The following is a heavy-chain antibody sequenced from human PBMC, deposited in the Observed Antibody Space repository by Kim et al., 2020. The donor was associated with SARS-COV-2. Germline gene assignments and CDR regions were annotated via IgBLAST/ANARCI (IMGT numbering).Heavy chain of an antibody. Sequence: SETLSLTCTVSCGSTSSGGYYWCWIRQHPGKGLEWIGYIYYSGRTYYNPSLKSRVTISVDTSKNQFSLKLSSVTAVDTAVYYCARMYRPFYFDSWGQGTL. CDR3: ARMYRPFYFDS. CDR1: CGSTSSGGYY. D-gene: IGHD1-1*01. J-gene: IGHJ4*02. CDR2: IYYSGRT. V-gene: IGHV4-31*03.